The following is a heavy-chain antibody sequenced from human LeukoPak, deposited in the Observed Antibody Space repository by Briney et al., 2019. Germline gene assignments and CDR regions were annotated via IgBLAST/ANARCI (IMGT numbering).Heavy chain of an antibody. D-gene: IGHD6-6*01. Sequence: SGTLSLTCAVSSGSISGPNWWNWVRQPPGKGLEWIGEIYHTGSPNYNPSLKSRATISVDKSKNQFSLKLNSVTAADTAVYYCARDNEVAARSFDYWGQGTLVTVSS. CDR2: IYHTGSP. J-gene: IGHJ4*02. CDR1: SGSISGPNW. CDR3: ARDNEVAARSFDY. V-gene: IGHV4-4*02.